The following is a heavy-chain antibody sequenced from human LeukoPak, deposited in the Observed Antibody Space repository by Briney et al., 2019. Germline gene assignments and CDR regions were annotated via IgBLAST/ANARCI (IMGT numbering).Heavy chain of an antibody. CDR2: IVGSGGST. J-gene: IGHJ4*02. Sequence: GGSLRLSCTASGFTFSSYAMSWVRQAPGKGLEWVSAIVGSGGSTYYADSVKGRFTISRDNSKNTLFLQMNSLRAEDTAVYYCAKDLRYARLSCWGQGTLVTVSS. CDR1: GFTFSSYA. D-gene: IGHD1-1*01. V-gene: IGHV3-23*01. CDR3: AKDLRYARLSC.